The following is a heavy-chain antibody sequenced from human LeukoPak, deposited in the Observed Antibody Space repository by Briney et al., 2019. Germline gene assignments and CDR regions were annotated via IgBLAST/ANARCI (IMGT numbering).Heavy chain of an antibody. CDR1: GFTLSSYA. D-gene: IGHD3-10*01. CDR2: ISYDGSNK. J-gene: IGHJ4*02. Sequence: LRLSCAASGFTLSSYAMHWVRQAPGKGLEWVAVISYDGSNKYYADSVKGRFTISRDNSKNMVYLQMNSLRAEDTAVYYCARDPVPVRGLNGGYFDYWGQGTLVTVSS. CDR3: ARDPVPVRGLNGGYFDY. V-gene: IGHV3-30*04.